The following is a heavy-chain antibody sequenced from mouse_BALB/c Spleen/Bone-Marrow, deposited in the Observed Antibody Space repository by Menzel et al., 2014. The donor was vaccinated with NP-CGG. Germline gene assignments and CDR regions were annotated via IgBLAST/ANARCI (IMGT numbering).Heavy chain of an antibody. CDR1: GFSLXGYG. D-gene: IGHD1-1*02. CDR2: IWVDGST. Sequence: VQGVESGPGLVAPSQSLSITCTVSGFSLXGYGVNWVRQPPGKGLEWLGIIWVDGSTDYNSAPKSRLSISKDNSKSQVFLKMNSLQIDDTARYYCARGGGSPFAYWGQGTLVTVSA. J-gene: IGHJ3*01. CDR3: ARGGGSPFAY. V-gene: IGHV2-6-7*01.